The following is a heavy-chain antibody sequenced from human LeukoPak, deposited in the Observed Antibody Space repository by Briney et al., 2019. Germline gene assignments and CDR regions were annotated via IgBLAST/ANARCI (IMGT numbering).Heavy chain of an antibody. V-gene: IGHV4-59*01. J-gene: IGHJ4*02. D-gene: IGHD5-12*01. CDR3: ARVSYSGYIDY. CDR2: IYYSGST. Sequence: SETLSLTCTVSGGSISTYFWSRIRQPPGKGLEWIGYIYYSGSTNYNSSLKSRVTVSVDTSKNQFSLDLRSVTAADTAVYYCARVSYSGYIDYWGQGTLVTVSS. CDR1: GGSISTYF.